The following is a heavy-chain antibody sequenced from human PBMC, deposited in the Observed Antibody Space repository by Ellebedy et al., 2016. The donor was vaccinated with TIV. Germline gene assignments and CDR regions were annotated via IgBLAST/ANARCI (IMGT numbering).Heavy chain of an antibody. CDR1: GFTFSHYG. J-gene: IGHJ5*02. CDR2: ISYDGSDK. V-gene: IGHV3-30*18. Sequence: PGGSLRLSCAASGFTFSHYGMHWVRQAPGKGLEWVAVISYDGSDKYYADSVKGRFTISRDNSKNTVYLQVNSLRSEDMAVYYCAKGESSGWPNWLQTWGQGTLVTVSS. CDR3: AKGESSGWPNWLQT. D-gene: IGHD6-19*01.